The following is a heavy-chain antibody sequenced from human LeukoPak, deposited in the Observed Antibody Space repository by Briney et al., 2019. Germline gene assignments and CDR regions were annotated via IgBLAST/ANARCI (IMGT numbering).Heavy chain of an antibody. Sequence: ASVKVSCKASAYTFVRFGISWVRQAPGQELEWMGWISANNGNTNYAQKFQGRVTMTTDTSTSTAYMELRGLRSDDTAVYYCARDHMVRSLAGTLDYWGQGTLVTLSS. CDR3: ARDHMVRSLAGTLDY. D-gene: IGHD2-15*01. J-gene: IGHJ4*02. CDR1: AYTFVRFG. CDR2: ISANNGNT. V-gene: IGHV1-18*01.